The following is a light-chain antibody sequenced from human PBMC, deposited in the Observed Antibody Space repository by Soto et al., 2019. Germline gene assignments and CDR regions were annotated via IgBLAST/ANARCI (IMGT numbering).Light chain of an antibody. Sequence: QSVLTQPPSVSGAPGRKVTISCTGTSSNIGADYHVHWYQHLPGTVPKLLIYNSYVRPSGVPDRFSASKSGTSASLTITGLQADDEADYYCQSYDNSLRASLFGEGTKVTVL. J-gene: IGLJ2*01. V-gene: IGLV1-40*01. CDR1: SSNIGADYH. CDR3: QSYDNSLRASL. CDR2: NSY.